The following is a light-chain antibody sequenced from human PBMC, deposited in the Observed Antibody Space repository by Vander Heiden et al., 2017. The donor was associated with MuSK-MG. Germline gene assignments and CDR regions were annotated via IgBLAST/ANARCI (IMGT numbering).Light chain of an antibody. CDR2: STS. V-gene: IGLV7-43*01. Sequence: HTVVTQEPSLTVSPGATVTLTWTSSTGAVPSGYYPNWFQQKPGHAPMARMYSTSSKHSCTPARFSGSLVAGRVDMTRSGVEAEDDSEDYSMLYYADTQVCGGGTKLTVL. J-gene: IGLJ3*02. CDR1: TGAVPSGYY. CDR3: MLYYADTQV.